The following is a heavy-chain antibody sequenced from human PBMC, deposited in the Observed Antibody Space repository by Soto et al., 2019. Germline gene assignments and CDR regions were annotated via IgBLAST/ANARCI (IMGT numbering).Heavy chain of an antibody. V-gene: IGHV3-74*02. CDR1: GFTFNTFA. D-gene: IGHD2-2*01. CDR3: ARATGSNHPFDY. J-gene: IGHJ4*02. CDR2: ISTDGSST. Sequence: VQLVESGGGVVQPGGSLRLSCAASGFTFNTFAMHWVRQAPGKGLKWVSRISTDGSSTTYADAVKCRFTISRDNAKNTLYLQMNSLRAEDTAVYYCARATGSNHPFDYWGQGSLVTVSS.